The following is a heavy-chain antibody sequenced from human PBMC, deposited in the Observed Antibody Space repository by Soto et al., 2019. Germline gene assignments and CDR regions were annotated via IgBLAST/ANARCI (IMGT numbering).Heavy chain of an antibody. CDR1: GYSFTSYG. V-gene: IGHV1-18*04. J-gene: IGHJ4*02. D-gene: IGHD3-22*01. CDR3: ARHRFNYYDDTVYYYFDY. Sequence: GASVKVSFKASGYSFTSYGISWVRQAPGQGPEWMGCIIGHNGNTNHPQSLQGRVTMTTDTSRNTAYMELRSLRSDDTAVYYCARHRFNYYDDTVYYYFDYWGQGTLVTVSS. CDR2: IIGHNGNT.